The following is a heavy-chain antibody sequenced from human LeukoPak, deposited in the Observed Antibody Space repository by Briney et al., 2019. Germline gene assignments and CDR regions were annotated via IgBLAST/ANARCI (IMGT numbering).Heavy chain of an antibody. Sequence: PSETLSLTCAVYGGSFRGYYWSWIRKPPGKGLEWIGEINHSGSTNYKPSLKRRVTISVDTPKNQSSIKLSSVTAADTAVYYCATIAARPYYYYYMDVWGKGTTVTVSS. J-gene: IGHJ6*03. D-gene: IGHD6-6*01. V-gene: IGHV4-34*01. CDR1: GGSFRGYY. CDR2: INHSGST. CDR3: ATIAARPYYYYYMDV.